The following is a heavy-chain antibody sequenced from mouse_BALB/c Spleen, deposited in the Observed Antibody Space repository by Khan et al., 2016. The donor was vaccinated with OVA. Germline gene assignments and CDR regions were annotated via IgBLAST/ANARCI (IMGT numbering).Heavy chain of an antibody. Sequence: EVKLEESGPGLVKPSQSLSLTCTVTGYSITSNYAWNWIRQFPGNKLEWMGHISYSDSTSYNPFPKSRNLITRDTSQNQFFLQLNSVTTEDTAKYYCARGNCYGYYFDYWGQGTTLTVSS. CDR1: GYSITSNYA. CDR2: ISYSDST. D-gene: IGHD1-1*01. CDR3: ARGNCYGYYFDY. J-gene: IGHJ2*01. V-gene: IGHV3-2*02.